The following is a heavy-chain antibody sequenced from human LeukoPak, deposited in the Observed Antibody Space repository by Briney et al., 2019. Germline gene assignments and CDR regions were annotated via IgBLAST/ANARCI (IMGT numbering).Heavy chain of an antibody. Sequence: GGSLRLSCAASGFTFSSYWMSWVRQAPGKGLEWVSVIYSGGSAYYADSVKGRFTISRDNSKNTLFLQMNSLRAEDTAVYYCARNYGDYVFIIGYWGQGTLVTVSS. J-gene: IGHJ4*02. D-gene: IGHD4-17*01. V-gene: IGHV3-53*01. CDR2: IYSGGSA. CDR3: ARNYGDYVFIIGY. CDR1: GFTFSSYW.